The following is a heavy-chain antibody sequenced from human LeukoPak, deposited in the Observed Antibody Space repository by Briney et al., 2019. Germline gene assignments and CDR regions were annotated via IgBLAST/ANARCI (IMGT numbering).Heavy chain of an antibody. V-gene: IGHV1-46*01. CDR2: IKPSGGNT. J-gene: IGHJ3*02. D-gene: IGHD5-24*01. CDR1: GYTFTSYD. CDR3: ARVRDGYNDAYDI. Sequence: GASAKVSCKASGYTFTSYDINWVRQATGQGLEWMGIIKPSGGNTNYAQKFQGRVTMTRDTSTSTVYMEPSSLKSEDTAVYYCARVRDGYNDAYDIWGQGTMVTVTS.